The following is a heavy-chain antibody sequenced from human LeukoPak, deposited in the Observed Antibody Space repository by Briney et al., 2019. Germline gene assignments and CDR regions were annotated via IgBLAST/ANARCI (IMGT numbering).Heavy chain of an antibody. Sequence: GGSLRLSCAASGFTFSSYSMKWVRQAPGKGLEWVSAISGSGGSTYYADSVKGRFTISRDNSKNTLYLQMNSLRAEDTAVYYCARESYCSGGSCYSGRAFDIWGQGTMVTVSS. D-gene: IGHD2-15*01. CDR3: ARESYCSGGSCYSGRAFDI. J-gene: IGHJ3*02. V-gene: IGHV3-23*01. CDR1: GFTFSSYS. CDR2: ISGSGGST.